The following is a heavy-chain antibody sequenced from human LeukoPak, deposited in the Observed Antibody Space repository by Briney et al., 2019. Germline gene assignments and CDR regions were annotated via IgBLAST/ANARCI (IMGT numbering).Heavy chain of an antibody. Sequence: GGALRLSCAASGFTFSSYTMHWVRPIPGERPEWVSSICGDTTYIYYADSLKGRFTISRDNTNTSLFLQMNSLRAEDTATYFCARRGTDASFSFFDVWGQGTMVTVSS. CDR2: ICGDTTYI. CDR1: GFTFSSYT. J-gene: IGHJ3*01. V-gene: IGHV3-21*01. D-gene: IGHD1-1*01. CDR3: ARRGTDASFSFFDV.